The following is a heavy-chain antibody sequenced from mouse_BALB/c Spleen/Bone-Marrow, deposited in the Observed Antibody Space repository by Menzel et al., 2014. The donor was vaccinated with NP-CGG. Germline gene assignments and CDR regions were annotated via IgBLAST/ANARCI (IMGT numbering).Heavy chain of an antibody. Sequence: EVKLVESGAELVKPGASVKLSCTASGLNIKDTYMHWVKQRPEQGLEWIGRIDPANGNTKYDPKFQGKATITAVTSSNTAYLQLSSLTSEDTAVYYCAREVDYAMDYWGQGTSVTVSS. CDR2: IDPANGNT. CDR1: GLNIKDTY. D-gene: IGHD1-1*01. CDR3: AREVDYAMDY. V-gene: IGHV14-3*02. J-gene: IGHJ4*01.